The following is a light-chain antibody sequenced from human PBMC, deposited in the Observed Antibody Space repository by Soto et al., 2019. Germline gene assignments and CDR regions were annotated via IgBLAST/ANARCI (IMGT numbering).Light chain of an antibody. V-gene: IGKV1-5*01. CDR3: QQYNTYSPERT. CDR1: QSIGRW. CDR2: DAS. Sequence: DIQMTQSPSTLSASVGDRVTITCRASQSIGRWLAWYQQKPGKAPKLLIYDASSLESGVPSRFSGSGSGTEFTLTISSRQPDDFATYYCQQYNTYSPERTFGQGTKVEVK. J-gene: IGKJ1*01.